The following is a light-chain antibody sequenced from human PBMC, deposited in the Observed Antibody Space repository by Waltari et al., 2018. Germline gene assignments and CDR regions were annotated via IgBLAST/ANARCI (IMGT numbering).Light chain of an antibody. CDR2: GAS. CDR1: QRVSSN. CDR3: QQYNNWPIT. V-gene: IGKV3-15*01. J-gene: IGKJ5*01. Sequence: EIVMPQSPATLSVSPGERATLSCRASQRVSSNLAWYQQKPGQAPRLLIYGASTRATGIPARFSGSGSGTEFTLTISSLQSEDFAVYYCQQYNNWPITFGQGTRLEIK.